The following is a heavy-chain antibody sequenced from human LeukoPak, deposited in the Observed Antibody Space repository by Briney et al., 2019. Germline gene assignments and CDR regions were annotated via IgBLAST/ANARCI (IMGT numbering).Heavy chain of an antibody. Sequence: GGSLRLSCAASGFTVSSNYMSWVRQAPGKGLEWVSVIYSGGSTYYADSVKGRFTISRDNSKNTLYLQMNSLRAEDTAVYYCAKVAPGTDPYLRYWGQGTLVTVSS. CDR1: GFTVSSNY. J-gene: IGHJ4*02. V-gene: IGHV3-53*01. CDR3: AKVAPGTDPYLRY. CDR2: IYSGGST. D-gene: IGHD1/OR15-1a*01.